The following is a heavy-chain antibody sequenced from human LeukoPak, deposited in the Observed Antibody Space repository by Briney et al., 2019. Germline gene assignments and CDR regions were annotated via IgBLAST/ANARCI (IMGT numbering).Heavy chain of an antibody. D-gene: IGHD7-27*01. V-gene: IGHV1-2*02. Sequence: ASVKISCKVSGYTFTGYYIHWVRQAPGQGLEWMGWINPNSGGTNYAQKFQGRVTMTTDTSTSTAYMELRSLRSDDTAMYYCARGVWGDAFDIWGQGTTVTVSS. CDR2: INPNSGGT. CDR1: GYTFTGYY. J-gene: IGHJ3*02. CDR3: ARGVWGDAFDI.